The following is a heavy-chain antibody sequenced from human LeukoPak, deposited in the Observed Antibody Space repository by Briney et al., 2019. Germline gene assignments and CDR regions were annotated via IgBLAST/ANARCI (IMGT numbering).Heavy chain of an antibody. D-gene: IGHD6-19*01. CDR3: AKIEYDSGWYYFDY. CDR2: IYYTGST. J-gene: IGHJ4*02. Sequence: PSETLSLTCTLSGGSISNYYWSWIRQSPGKGLEWIGYIYYTGSTNYNPSLKSRVTISVDTSKNQFSLKLSSVTAADTAVYYCAKIEYDSGWYYFDYWGQGTLVTVSS. V-gene: IGHV4-59*01. CDR1: GGSISNYY.